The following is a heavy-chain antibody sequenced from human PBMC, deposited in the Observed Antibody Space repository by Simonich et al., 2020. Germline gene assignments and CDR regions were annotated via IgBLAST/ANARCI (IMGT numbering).Heavy chain of an antibody. J-gene: IGHJ4*02. V-gene: IGHV3-21*01. CDR1: GFTFSSYS. Sequence: GGGLVKPGGSLRLSCAASGFTFSSYSMNWVRQAPGKGLEWVSSIRSRSSYIYYADSVKGRFNISRDNAKNSLYLHMNSLRAEDTAVYYCARDTSYYGSGSYYFDYWGQGTLVTVSS. CDR2: IRSRSSYI. CDR3: ARDTSYYGSGSYYFDY. D-gene: IGHD3-10*01.